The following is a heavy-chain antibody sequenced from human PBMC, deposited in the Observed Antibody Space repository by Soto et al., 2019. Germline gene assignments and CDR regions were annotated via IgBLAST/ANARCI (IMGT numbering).Heavy chain of an antibody. CDR2: IIPIFGTA. CDR1: GGTFSSYA. CDR3: ARERKGYYDILTGYYNFDY. Sequence: SVKVSCKASGGTFSSYAISWVRQAPGQGLEWMGGIIPIFGTANYAQKFQGRVTITADESTSTAYMELSSLRSEDTAVYYCARERKGYYDILTGYYNFDYWGQGTLVTVSS. J-gene: IGHJ4*02. D-gene: IGHD3-9*01. V-gene: IGHV1-69*13.